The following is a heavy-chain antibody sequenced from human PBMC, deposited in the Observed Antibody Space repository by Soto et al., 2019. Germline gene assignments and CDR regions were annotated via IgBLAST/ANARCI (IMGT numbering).Heavy chain of an antibody. CDR1: GFTFSSYS. Sequence: GGSLRLSCAASGFTFSSYSMSWVRQAPGKGLEWVSSISSSSSYIYFADSVKGRFTISRDNAKNSLFLQMNSLRAEDTAVYYCAREIRSAVVYWGQGTLVTVSS. CDR3: AREIRSAVVY. CDR2: ISSSSSYI. D-gene: IGHD2-21*01. V-gene: IGHV3-21*01. J-gene: IGHJ4*02.